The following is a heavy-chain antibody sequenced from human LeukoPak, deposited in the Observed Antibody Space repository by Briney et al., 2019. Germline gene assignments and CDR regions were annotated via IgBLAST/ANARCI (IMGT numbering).Heavy chain of an antibody. D-gene: IGHD1-26*01. Sequence: GASVKVSCKASGYTFTGYYMHWVRQAPGQGLEWMGWINPNSGGTNYAQKFQGRVTMTRDTSISTAYMELSRLRSDDTAVYYCARSSEWVYPRTETLFDYWGQGTLVTVSS. CDR1: GYTFTGYY. J-gene: IGHJ4*02. V-gene: IGHV1-2*02. CDR3: ARSSEWVYPRTETLFDY. CDR2: INPNSGGT.